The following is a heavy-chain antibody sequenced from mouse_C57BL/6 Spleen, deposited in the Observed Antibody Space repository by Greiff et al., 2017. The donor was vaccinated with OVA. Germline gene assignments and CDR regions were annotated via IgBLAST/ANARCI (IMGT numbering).Heavy chain of an antibody. D-gene: IGHD2-3*01. CDR1: GYTFTDYY. V-gene: IGHV1-26*01. J-gene: IGHJ2*01. CDR3: ARGGFYDGYY. CDR2: INPNNGGT. Sequence: EVQLQQSGPELVKPGAPVKISCKASGYTFTDYYMNWVKQSHGKSLEWIGDINPNNGGTSYNQKFKGKATLTVDKSSSTAYMELRSLTSEDSAVYYCARGGFYDGYYWGQGTTLTVSS.